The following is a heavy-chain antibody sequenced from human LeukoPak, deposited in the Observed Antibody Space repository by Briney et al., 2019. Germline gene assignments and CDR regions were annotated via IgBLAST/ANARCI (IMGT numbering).Heavy chain of an antibody. Sequence: PGRSLRLSCEPSGIAFSSYGMHWVRQAPGKGLEWVAIISYDGSNKYYADSVKGRFTISRDTSKNTLYLQMSSLRAEDTAVYYCAKDLVPATAHEYYYYGMDVWGQGTTVTVSS. V-gene: IGHV3-30*18. CDR1: GIAFSSYG. J-gene: IGHJ6*02. CDR2: ISYDGSNK. CDR3: AKDLVPATAHEYYYYGMDV. D-gene: IGHD2-2*01.